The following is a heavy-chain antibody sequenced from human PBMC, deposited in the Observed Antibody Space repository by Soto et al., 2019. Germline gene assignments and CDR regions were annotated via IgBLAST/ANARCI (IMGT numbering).Heavy chain of an antibody. V-gene: IGHV4-39*01. CDR3: ARYYDTFDY. CDR2: IFYRGTT. Sequence: QLQLQESGPGLVKPSETLSLTCAVSGGSISIINHYWGWIRQPPGKGLEWLGCIFYRGTTYYNPSLKSRVTISVETSKNQFSLKLSSVTAADTAVYYCARYYDTFDYWGQGTLVTVSS. J-gene: IGHJ4*02. CDR1: GGSISIINHY. D-gene: IGHD3-22*01.